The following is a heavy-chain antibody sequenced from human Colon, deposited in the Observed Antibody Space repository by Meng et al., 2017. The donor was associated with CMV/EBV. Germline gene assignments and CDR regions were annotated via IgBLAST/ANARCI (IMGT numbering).Heavy chain of an antibody. D-gene: IGHD3-3*01. J-gene: IGHJ5*02. Sequence: FTGYYMHWVRQAPGQGLEWMGWINPNSGGTNYAQKFQGRVTMTRDTSISTAYMELSRLRSDDTAVYYCARVLGEHGGYDFWSGLFDPWGQGTLVTVPQ. CDR2: INPNSGGT. V-gene: IGHV1-2*02. CDR1: FTGYY. CDR3: ARVLGEHGGYDFWSGLFDP.